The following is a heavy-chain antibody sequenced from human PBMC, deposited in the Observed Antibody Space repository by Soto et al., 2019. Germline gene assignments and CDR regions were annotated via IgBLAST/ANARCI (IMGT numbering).Heavy chain of an antibody. J-gene: IGHJ4*02. CDR3: SKYMVQSASRVFDY. D-gene: IGHD2-8*01. V-gene: IGHV3-23*01. Sequence: EVHLLESGGHLVQPGDSLTLSCAASGFTFSDYAMTWVRQAPWKGLDWVSVMGGRGDGIQYADSVKGRFTVSRDNARDTLFLRMKILRAEATAKYFFSKYMVQSASRVFDYWGQGALVSVSS. CDR2: MGGRGDGI. CDR1: GFTFSDYA.